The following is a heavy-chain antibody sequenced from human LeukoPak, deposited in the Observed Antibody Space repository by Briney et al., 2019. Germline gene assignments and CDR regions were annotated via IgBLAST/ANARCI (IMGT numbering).Heavy chain of an antibody. CDR2: INYSGST. CDR1: GGSISSGGYY. CDR3: AREYCRGGACYQPDY. J-gene: IGHJ4*02. V-gene: IGHV4-30-4*01. Sequence: SQTLSLTCTVSGGSISSGGYYWSWIRQPPGKGLEWIGCINYSGSTYYDSSLKSRVTISVDTSKNQFSLKLSSVTAADTAVYYCAREYCRGGACYQPDYWGQGTLVTVSS. D-gene: IGHD2-21*02.